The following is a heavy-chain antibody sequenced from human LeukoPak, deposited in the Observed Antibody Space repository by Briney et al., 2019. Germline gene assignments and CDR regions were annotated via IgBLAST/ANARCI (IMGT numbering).Heavy chain of an antibody. Sequence: PSETLSLTCSVAGGSISTYCWNWIRQTPGKGLEWIGHISNGNTDYNPSLKSRVTISVDTSKNQFSLRLTSVTAADTGVYYCARDKAHSYGRYFDPWGQGALVIVSS. D-gene: IGHD5-18*01. CDR3: ARDKAHSYGRYFDP. CDR2: ISNGNT. V-gene: IGHV4-59*01. CDR1: GGSISTYC. J-gene: IGHJ5*02.